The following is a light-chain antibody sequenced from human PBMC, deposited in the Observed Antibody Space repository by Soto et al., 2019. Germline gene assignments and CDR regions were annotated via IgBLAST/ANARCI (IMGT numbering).Light chain of an antibody. CDR3: CSYAGSRV. Sequence: QSVLTQPASVSGSPGQSITISCTGTSSDVGRYKLVSWYQQHPGKAPKLMIYEGSKRPSGVSNRFSGSKSGNTASLTISGLQAEDEADYYCCSYAGSRVFGGGTKVTVL. CDR1: SSDVGRYKL. V-gene: IGLV2-23*01. J-gene: IGLJ3*02. CDR2: EGS.